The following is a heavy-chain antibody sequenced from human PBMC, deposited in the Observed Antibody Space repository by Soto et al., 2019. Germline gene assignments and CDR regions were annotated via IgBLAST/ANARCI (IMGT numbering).Heavy chain of an antibody. CDR1: GFTFSSYG. Sequence: GGSLRLSCAASGFTFSSYGMHWVRQAPGKGLEWVAVIWYDGSNKYYADSVKGRFTISRDSPKNTLYLQMNSLRAEDTAVYYCARDSIAVAGRYYYYMDVWGKGTTVTVSS. CDR3: ARDSIAVAGRYYYYMDV. CDR2: IWYDGSNK. V-gene: IGHV3-33*01. J-gene: IGHJ6*03. D-gene: IGHD6-19*01.